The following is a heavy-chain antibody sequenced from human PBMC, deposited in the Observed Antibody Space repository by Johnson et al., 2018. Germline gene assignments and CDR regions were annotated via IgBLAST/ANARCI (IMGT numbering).Heavy chain of an antibody. CDR1: GFTFSSYG. Sequence: QVQLVESGGGVVQXGRSLRLSCAASGFTFSSYGMHWVRQAPGKGLEWVAVISYDGRNKYYADSVKGRFTISRDNSKNTLYLQMNSPRAEDTAVYYCAKYGGIAAAGDYYYYCMDVWGQGTTVTVSS. V-gene: IGHV3-30*18. D-gene: IGHD6-13*01. J-gene: IGHJ6*02. CDR2: ISYDGRNK. CDR3: AKYGGIAAAGDYYYYCMDV.